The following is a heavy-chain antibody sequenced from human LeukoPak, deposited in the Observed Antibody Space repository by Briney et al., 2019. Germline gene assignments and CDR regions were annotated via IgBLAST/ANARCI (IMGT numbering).Heavy chain of an antibody. Sequence: GSLRLSCAASGFTFSSYSMNWVRQAPGKGLEWVSSISSSSSYIYYADSVKGRFTISRDNAKNSLYLQMNSLRAEDTAVYYCARKLNFWSGYAVSDYWGQGTLVTVSS. D-gene: IGHD3-3*01. CDR2: ISSSSSYI. V-gene: IGHV3-21*01. CDR3: ARKLNFWSGYAVSDY. CDR1: GFTFSSYS. J-gene: IGHJ4*02.